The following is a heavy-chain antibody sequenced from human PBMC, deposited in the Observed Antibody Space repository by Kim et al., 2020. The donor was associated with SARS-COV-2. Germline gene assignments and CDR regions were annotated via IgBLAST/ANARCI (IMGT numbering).Heavy chain of an antibody. V-gene: IGHV3-74*01. CDR3: ARASSTSCPYYYMDF. CDR1: EFTFSTYW. Sequence: GGSLRLSCAASEFTFSTYWMYWVRQAPGKGLVWVSRISSSGNITNYADSVKGRFTISRDNAKNTLYLQMNSLRAEGTAVYYCARASSTSCPYYYMDFWGKGTTVTVSS. CDR2: ISSSGNIT. J-gene: IGHJ6*03. D-gene: IGHD2-2*01.